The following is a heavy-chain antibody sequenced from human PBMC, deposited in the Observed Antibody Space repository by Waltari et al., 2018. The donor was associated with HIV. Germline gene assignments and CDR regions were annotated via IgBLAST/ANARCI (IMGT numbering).Heavy chain of an antibody. D-gene: IGHD3-10*01. Sequence: QLILQESGQGLVRPSETLSLTCTVTGPSISSRRYYWGWVRQPPGKGLEWIVSTMYSGSTYNNPSLKSRVAISVDTSRNQFSLNLTSVTAADTALYYCARHDGTSYYFGSDMNPRPFSFWFASWGQGILVTVSS. CDR3: ARHDGTSYYFGSDMNPRPFSFWFAS. CDR1: GPSISSRRYY. CDR2: TMYSGST. J-gene: IGHJ5*01. V-gene: IGHV4-39*01.